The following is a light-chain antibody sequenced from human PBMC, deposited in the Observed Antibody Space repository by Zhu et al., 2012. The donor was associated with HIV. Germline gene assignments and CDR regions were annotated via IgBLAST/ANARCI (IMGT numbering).Light chain of an antibody. CDR2: GAS. CDR3: QQSYSTPPNS. J-gene: IGKJ2*03. V-gene: IGKV1-39*01. Sequence: DIQLTQSPSSPSASVGDRVTITCRTSQSIGTYLNWYQQKSGKAPKLLIYGASTLQSGVPSRFSGSGSETDFTLTISGLQPEDLGTYYCQQSYSTPPNSFGQGTKVEIK. CDR1: QSIGTY.